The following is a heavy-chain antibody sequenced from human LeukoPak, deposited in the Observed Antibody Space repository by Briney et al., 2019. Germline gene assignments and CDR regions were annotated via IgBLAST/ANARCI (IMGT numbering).Heavy chain of an antibody. D-gene: IGHD3-10*01. J-gene: IGHJ4*02. CDR3: ARDRHYYGSGSSFDY. CDR1: GFTFSSYA. Sequence: PGRSLRLSCAASGFTFSSYAMHWVRQAPGKGLEWVAVISYDGSNKYYADSVKGRFTISRDNAKNSLYLQMNSLRAEDTAVYYCARDRHYYGSGSSFDYWGQGTLVTVSS. CDR2: ISYDGSNK. V-gene: IGHV3-30-3*01.